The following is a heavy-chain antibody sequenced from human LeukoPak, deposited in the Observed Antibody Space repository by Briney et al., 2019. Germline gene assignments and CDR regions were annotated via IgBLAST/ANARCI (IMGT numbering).Heavy chain of an antibody. V-gene: IGHV3-7*01. D-gene: IGHD2-15*01. CDR3: ARPELPGWSVLFDF. CDR1: RFTFSNYW. J-gene: IGHJ4*02. CDR2: IDQDGSEK. Sequence: PGGSLGLSCAASRFTFSNYWMSWVRQAPGKGLEWVANIDQDGSEKYYAESVKGRFTISRDNAKNSLYLQINSLRADDTAVYYCARPELPGWSVLFDFWGQGTLVTVSS.